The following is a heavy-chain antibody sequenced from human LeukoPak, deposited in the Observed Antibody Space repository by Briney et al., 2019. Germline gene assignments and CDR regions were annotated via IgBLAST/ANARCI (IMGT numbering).Heavy chain of an antibody. D-gene: IGHD2-21*01. CDR2: ISGSGGST. V-gene: IGHV3-23*01. CDR3: AKLYCGGDCYSFNWFDP. Sequence: GGSLRLSCAASGFTFSSYAMSWVRQAPGKGLGWVSPISGSGGSTYYADSVKGRFTISRDNSKNTLYLQMNSLRAEDTAVYYCAKLYCGGDCYSFNWFDPWGQGTLVTVSS. J-gene: IGHJ5*02. CDR1: GFTFSSYA.